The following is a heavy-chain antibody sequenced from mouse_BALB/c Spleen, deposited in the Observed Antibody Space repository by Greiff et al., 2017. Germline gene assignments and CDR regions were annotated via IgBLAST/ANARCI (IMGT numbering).Heavy chain of an antibody. Sequence: EVKLVESGGGLVKPGGSLKLSCAASGFTFSSYAMSWVRQTPEKRLEWVASISSGGSTYYPDSVKGRFTISRDNARNILYLQMSSLKSEDTAMYYCAREEKITTVVATPFAYWGQGTLVTVSA. V-gene: IGHV5-6-5*01. J-gene: IGHJ3*01. CDR2: ISSGGST. CDR3: AREEKITTVVATPFAY. CDR1: GFTFSSYA. D-gene: IGHD1-1*01.